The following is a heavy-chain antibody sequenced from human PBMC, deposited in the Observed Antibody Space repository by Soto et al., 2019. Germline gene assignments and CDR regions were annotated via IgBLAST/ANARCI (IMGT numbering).Heavy chain of an antibody. V-gene: IGHV3-23*01. J-gene: IGHJ4*02. CDR3: ATKYHYGSGRYLHSSDY. D-gene: IGHD3-10*01. CDR1: GFTFSHYA. CDR2: ISGGDGST. Sequence: EVQLLESGGGLVQPGGSLRLSGAASGFTFSHYAMSWVRQAPGKRLEWVSTISGGDGSTYNADSVKGRFTISRDKSKNTLYLQLSSLRAEDTALYYCATKYHYGSGRYLHSSDYWGEGALVTVSS.